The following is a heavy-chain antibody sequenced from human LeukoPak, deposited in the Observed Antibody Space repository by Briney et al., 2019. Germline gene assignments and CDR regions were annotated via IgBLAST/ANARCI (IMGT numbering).Heavy chain of an antibody. CDR2: IYHSGST. J-gene: IGHJ4*02. Sequence: PSETLSLTCTVSGYSISSGYYWGWIRQPPGKGLEWIGSIYHSGSTYYNPPLKSRVTISVDTSKNQFSLKLSSVTAADTAVYYCARTRAGYSSSYYDYWGQGTLVTVSS. V-gene: IGHV4-38-2*02. CDR3: ARTRAGYSSSYYDY. D-gene: IGHD6-13*01. CDR1: GYSISSGYY.